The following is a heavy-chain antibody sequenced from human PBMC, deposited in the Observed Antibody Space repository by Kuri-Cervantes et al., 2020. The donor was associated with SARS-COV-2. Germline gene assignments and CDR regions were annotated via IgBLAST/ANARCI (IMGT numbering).Heavy chain of an antibody. CDR1: GGSFSGYY. Sequence: SETLSLTCAVYGGSFSGYYWSWIRQPPGKGLEWIGSIYHSGSTYYNPSLKSRVTISVDTSKNQFSLKLSSVTAADTAVYYCARRAAAGTILLDYWGQGTLVTVSS. CDR3: ARRAAAGTILLDY. J-gene: IGHJ4*02. D-gene: IGHD6-13*01. V-gene: IGHV4-34*01. CDR2: IYHSGST.